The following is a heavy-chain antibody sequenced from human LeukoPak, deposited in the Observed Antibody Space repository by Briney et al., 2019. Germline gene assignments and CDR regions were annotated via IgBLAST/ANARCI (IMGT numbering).Heavy chain of an antibody. CDR1: GYTFTGYY. J-gene: IGHJ6*03. D-gene: IGHD3-22*01. V-gene: IGHV1-2*02. Sequence: ASVKVSCKASGYTFTGYYMHWVRQAPGQGLAWMGWINPNSGGTNYAQKVQGRVTMTRYTSSSTAYMELSRLRSEDTAVYFCARVFHPYYYDSRGYKVVSDYYYYYMDVWGKGTTVTVSS. CDR2: INPNSGGT. CDR3: ARVFHPYYYDSRGYKVVSDYYYYYMDV.